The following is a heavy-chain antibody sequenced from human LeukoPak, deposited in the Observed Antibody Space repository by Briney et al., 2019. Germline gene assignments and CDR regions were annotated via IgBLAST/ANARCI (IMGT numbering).Heavy chain of an antibody. J-gene: IGHJ4*02. V-gene: IGHV3-53*01. CDR2: IYSGGST. CDR3: ARVSFRYYFDY. Sequence: GGSLRLSCADSGFTVSSNYMSWVRQAPGKGLGWVSVIYSGGSTYYAHSVKGRFTISRDNSKNTLYLQITSLRVEDTTVYYCARVSFRYYFDYWGQGTLVTVSS. D-gene: IGHD2-21*01. CDR1: GFTVSSNY.